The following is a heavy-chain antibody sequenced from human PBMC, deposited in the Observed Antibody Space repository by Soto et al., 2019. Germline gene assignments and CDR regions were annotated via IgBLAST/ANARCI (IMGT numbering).Heavy chain of an antibody. Sequence: GGSLRLSCAASGFTFSNYAMSLVRQAPGKGLEWVSLVSATAGTTYYTDSVKGRFTISRDNSKNTLYLQMNSLRAEDTAVYYCARYLVTTAFDIWGQGTIVTVSS. D-gene: IGHD4-17*01. CDR1: GFTFSNYA. CDR3: ARYLVTTAFDI. V-gene: IGHV3-23*01. CDR2: VSATAGTT. J-gene: IGHJ3*02.